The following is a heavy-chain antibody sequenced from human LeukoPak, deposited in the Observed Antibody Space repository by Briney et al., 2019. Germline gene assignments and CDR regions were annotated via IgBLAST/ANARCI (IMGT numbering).Heavy chain of an antibody. CDR3: ARQNAXLVSGPLDC. CDR1: GASITSYF. J-gene: IGHJ4*02. CDR2: VHYLGST. D-gene: IGHD3-16*01. V-gene: IGHV4-59*01. Sequence: SETLSLSCTVSGASITSYFWTWIRQPPGKGLEVIGYVHYLGSTNYNPCLKSRVTISLDTSKNHFSLKLTSVSAADTAVYYCARQNAXLVSGPLDCWGQGALVTVSS.